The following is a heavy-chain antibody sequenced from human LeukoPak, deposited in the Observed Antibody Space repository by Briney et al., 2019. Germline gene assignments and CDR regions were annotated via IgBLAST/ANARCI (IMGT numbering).Heavy chain of an antibody. Sequence: GGSLRLSCAASGFTFSSYSMNWVRQAPGKGLEWVSSISSSSSYIYYADSVKGRFTISRDNAKNSLYLQMNSLRAEDTAVYYCARVENIAVAGTDYWGQGTPVTVSS. D-gene: IGHD6-19*01. CDR1: GFTFSSYS. V-gene: IGHV3-21*01. CDR3: ARVENIAVAGTDY. CDR2: ISSSSSYI. J-gene: IGHJ4*02.